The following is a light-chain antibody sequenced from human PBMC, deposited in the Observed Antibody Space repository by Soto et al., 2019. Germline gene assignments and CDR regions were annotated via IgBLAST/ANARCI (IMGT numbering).Light chain of an antibody. CDR2: GAS. CDR1: QSIKRSY. J-gene: IGKJ2*01. CDR3: HQYDNAPQT. Sequence: EIVLMQSPGTLSLSPGERATLSCTASQSIKRSYLAWYQQKTGQAPRVLIYGASNRATGIPDRFSGSGSGTDFSLTISRLEPEDFAVYYCHQYDNAPQTFGQGTKVEIK. V-gene: IGKV3-20*01.